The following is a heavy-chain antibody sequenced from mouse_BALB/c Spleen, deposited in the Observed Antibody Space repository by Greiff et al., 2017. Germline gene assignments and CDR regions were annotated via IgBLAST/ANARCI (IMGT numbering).Heavy chain of an antibody. D-gene: IGHD2-14*01. CDR1: GFTFSSYT. V-gene: IGHV5-6-4*01. Sequence: EVQRVESGGGLVKPGGSLKLSCAASGFTFSSYTMSWVRQTPEKRLEWVATISSGGSYTYYPDSVKGRFTISRDNTKNTLYLQLSSLKSEDTAMYYCTREGEERLWFAYWGQGTLLTVSA. CDR3: TREGEERLWFAY. J-gene: IGHJ3*01. CDR2: ISSGGSYT.